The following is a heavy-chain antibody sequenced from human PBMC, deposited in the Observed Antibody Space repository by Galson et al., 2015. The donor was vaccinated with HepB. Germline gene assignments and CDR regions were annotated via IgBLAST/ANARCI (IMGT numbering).Heavy chain of an antibody. J-gene: IGHJ5*02. V-gene: IGHV1-24*01. CDR2: FDPEDGET. CDR1: GYTLTELS. CDR3: ATVHTVVYGGNGLYNWFDP. Sequence: SVKVSCKVSGYTLTELSMHWVRQAPGKGLEWMGGFDPEDGETIYTQKFQGRVTMTEDTSTDTAYMELSSLRSEDTAVYYCATVHTVVYGGNGLYNWFDPWGQGTLVTVSS. D-gene: IGHD4-23*01.